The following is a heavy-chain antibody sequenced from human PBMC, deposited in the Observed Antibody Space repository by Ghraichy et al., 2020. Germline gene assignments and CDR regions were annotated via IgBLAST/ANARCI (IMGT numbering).Heavy chain of an antibody. CDR1: GFTFSNYA. D-gene: IGHD2-15*01. CDR2: VGYGFSNT. V-gene: IGHV3-23*01. CDR3: AKGSALVDS. J-gene: IGHJ4*02. Sequence: GGSLRLSCAASGFTFSNYAMGWVRQAPEEGLEWVSVVGYGFSNTYYADSVKGRFTISRDNSKNTLYLQMNSLRAEDTAIYYCAKGSALVDSWGQGTLVTVSS.